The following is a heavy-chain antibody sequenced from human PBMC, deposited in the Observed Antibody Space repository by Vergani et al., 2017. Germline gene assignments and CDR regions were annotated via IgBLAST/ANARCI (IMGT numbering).Heavy chain of an antibody. CDR2: IRNSGNTI. J-gene: IGHJ3*02. CDR3: ARDHRDYNNYPGTFDI. CDR1: GFSFSDHY. D-gene: IGHD5-24*01. Sequence: VQLVESGGGLVQPGGSLRLSCAASGFSFSDHYMTWIRQAPGKGLEWVSYIRNSGNTIEYADSVKGRFSISRDNAKSSLFLQMDSLRAEDTAVYYCARDHRDYNNYPGTFDIWGQGSMVTVSS. V-gene: IGHV3-11*01.